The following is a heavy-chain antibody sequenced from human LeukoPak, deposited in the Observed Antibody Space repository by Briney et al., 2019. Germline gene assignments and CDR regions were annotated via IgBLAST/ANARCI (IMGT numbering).Heavy chain of an antibody. CDR3: ARDGVRDGLYFDR. CDR2: IKQDGSEK. Sequence: GGSLRLSCAASGFTFSSYWMSWVRQAPGKGLEWVANIKQDGSEKYYLDSVKGRFTISRDNAKNSLYLQMNSLRDEDTAVYSCARDGVRDGLYFDRWGQGTLVTVSS. J-gene: IGHJ4*02. CDR1: GFTFSSYW. D-gene: IGHD5-24*01. V-gene: IGHV3-7*01.